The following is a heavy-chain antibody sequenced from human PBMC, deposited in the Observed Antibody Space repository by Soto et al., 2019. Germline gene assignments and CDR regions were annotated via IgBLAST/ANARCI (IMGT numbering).Heavy chain of an antibody. CDR3: ARDVGAILGGMDV. CDR1: GGTFSSYS. CDR2: IIPIFGTA. D-gene: IGHD2-15*01. V-gene: IGHV1-69*13. J-gene: IGHJ6*02. Sequence: GASVKVSCKASGGTFSSYSISWVRQSPVQGLEWMGGIIPIFGTANYAQKFQGRVTITADESTSTAYMELSSLRSEDTAVYYCARDVGAILGGMDVWGQGTTVTVSS.